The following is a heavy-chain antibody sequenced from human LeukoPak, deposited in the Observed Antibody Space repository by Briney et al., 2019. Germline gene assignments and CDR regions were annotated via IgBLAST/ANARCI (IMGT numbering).Heavy chain of an antibody. V-gene: IGHV3-30*03. CDR1: GFTFSSYG. D-gene: IGHD3-3*01. CDR3: ADYGVSGVRNNFY. CDR2: ISYDGSNK. J-gene: IGHJ4*02. Sequence: GGSLRLSCAASGFTFSSYGMHWVRQAPGKGLEWVAVISYDGSNKYYADSVKGRFTISRDNSRNTVYLQMTSLRADDTAVYYCADYGVSGVRNNFYWGQRTLVTVSS.